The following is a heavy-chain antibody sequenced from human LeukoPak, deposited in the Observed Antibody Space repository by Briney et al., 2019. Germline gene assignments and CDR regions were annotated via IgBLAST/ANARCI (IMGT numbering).Heavy chain of an antibody. D-gene: IGHD6-19*01. CDR2: ISGSGGST. J-gene: IGHJ2*01. CDR1: GFTFSSYA. Sequence: GSLRLSFAASGFTFSSYAMSWVRQAPGKGLEWVSAISGSGGSTYYADSVKGRFTISRDNSKNTLYLQMNSLRAEDTAVYYCAKGRIEGSSGWSCYFDLWGRGTLVTVSS. V-gene: IGHV3-23*01. CDR3: AKGRIEGSSGWSCYFDL.